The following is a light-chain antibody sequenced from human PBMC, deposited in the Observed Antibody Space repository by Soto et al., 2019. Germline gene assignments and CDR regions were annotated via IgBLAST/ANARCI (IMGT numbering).Light chain of an antibody. J-gene: IGKJ1*01. V-gene: IGKV1-5*03. CDR3: QQYNTYRT. CDR1: QSISNW. Sequence: DIQMTQSPSTLSASVGDRVTITCRASQSISNWLAWYQQKPGKAPNLLIYKASSLESGLPSRFSGSGYGTEFTLPISSLQPDDFATYYCQQYNTYRTFGQGTKVEIK. CDR2: KAS.